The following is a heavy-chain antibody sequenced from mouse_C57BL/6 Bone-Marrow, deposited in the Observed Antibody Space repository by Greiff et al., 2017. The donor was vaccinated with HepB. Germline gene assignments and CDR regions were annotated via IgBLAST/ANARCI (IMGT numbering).Heavy chain of an antibody. J-gene: IGHJ1*03. Sequence: QVQLKQSGPELVKPGASVKISCKASGYAFSSSWMNWVKQRPGKGLEWIGRIYPGDGDTNYNGKFKGKATLTADKSSSTAYMQLSSQKSEDSAVCFCSRGEKWLLHWYFEVRGTGPTVTVSS. CDR2: IYPGDGDT. D-gene: IGHD2-3*01. CDR1: GYAFSSSW. V-gene: IGHV1-82*01. CDR3: SRGEKWLLHWYFEV.